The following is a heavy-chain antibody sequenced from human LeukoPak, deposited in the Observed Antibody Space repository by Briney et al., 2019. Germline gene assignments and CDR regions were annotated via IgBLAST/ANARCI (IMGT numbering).Heavy chain of an antibody. CDR3: ARVANTAMVPIFDP. D-gene: IGHD5-18*01. Sequence: GGSLRLSCAASGFTFSDYYMSWIRQAPGKGLEWVSYISSSGSTIYYAGSVKGRFTISRDNAKNSLYLQMNSLRAEDTAVYYCARVANTAMVPIFDPWGQGTLVTVSS. CDR1: GFTFSDYY. V-gene: IGHV3-11*04. J-gene: IGHJ5*02. CDR2: ISSSGSTI.